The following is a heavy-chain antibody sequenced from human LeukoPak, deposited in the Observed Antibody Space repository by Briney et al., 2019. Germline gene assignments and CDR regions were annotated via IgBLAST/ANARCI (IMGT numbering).Heavy chain of an antibody. Sequence: GGSLRLSCATSGFTFSSYAMHWVRQAPGKGLEWVAVISYDGTNKYYADSVKGRFTISRDNSKNTLYLQMNSLRAEDTAVYYCARSSITMVRGGTFDYWGQGTLVTVSS. J-gene: IGHJ4*02. CDR1: GFTFSSYA. CDR2: ISYDGTNK. V-gene: IGHV3-30-3*01. D-gene: IGHD3-10*01. CDR3: ARSSITMVRGGTFDY.